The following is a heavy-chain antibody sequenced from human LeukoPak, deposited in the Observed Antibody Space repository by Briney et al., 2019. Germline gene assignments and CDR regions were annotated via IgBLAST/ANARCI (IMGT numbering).Heavy chain of an antibody. CDR1: GGSISSSNW. J-gene: IGHJ6*03. V-gene: IGHV4-4*02. CDR3: ATKYYDYVWGSYVWAKYYMDV. Sequence: SETLSLTCAVSGGSISSSNWWSWVRQPPGKGLEWIGEIYHSGSTNYNPSLKSRVTISVDKSKNQFSLKLSSVTAADTAVYYCATKYYDYVWGSYVWAKYYMDVWGKGTTVTISS. D-gene: IGHD3-16*01. CDR2: IYHSGST.